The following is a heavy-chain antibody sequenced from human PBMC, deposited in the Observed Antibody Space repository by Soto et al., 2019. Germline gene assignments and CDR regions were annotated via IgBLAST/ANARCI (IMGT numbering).Heavy chain of an antibody. D-gene: IGHD4-17*01. V-gene: IGHV3-20*04. CDR1: GFGFDEYG. CDR3: ARDHRWGYEYGDYGDS. Sequence: EVQLVESGGGVVRPGGSLRLSCAASGFGFDEYGMSWVRQGPGKGLEWVSGINRHGDSTGYADSVKGRVTISRDNAKNSLDLQMNSLRAEDTAVYYCARDHRWGYEYGDYGDSWGQGTLVTVSS. CDR2: INRHGDST. J-gene: IGHJ4*02.